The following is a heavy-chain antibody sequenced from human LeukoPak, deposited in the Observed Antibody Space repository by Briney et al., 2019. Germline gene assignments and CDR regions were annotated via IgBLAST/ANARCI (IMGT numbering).Heavy chain of an antibody. D-gene: IGHD3-16*02. Sequence: PSETLSLTCTVSGGSISSGSYYWSWIRQPAGKGLEWIGRIYTSGSTNYNPSLKSRVTISVDTSKNQSSLKLSSVTAADTAVYYCARATDYVWGSYRFLFDYWGQGTLVTVSS. J-gene: IGHJ4*02. CDR1: GGSISSGSYY. CDR3: ARATDYVWGSYRFLFDY. CDR2: IYTSGST. V-gene: IGHV4-61*02.